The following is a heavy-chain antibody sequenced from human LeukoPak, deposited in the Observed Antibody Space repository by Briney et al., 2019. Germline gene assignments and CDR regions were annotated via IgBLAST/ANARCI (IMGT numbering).Heavy chain of an antibody. CDR3: AREVTYCSSTSCYYFDY. J-gene: IGHJ4*02. Sequence: SETLSLTCTVTGGSISSGSYYWSWIRQPAGKGLEWIGRIYTSGSTNYNPSLKSRVTISVDTSKNQFSLKLSSVTAADTAVYYCAREVTYCSSTSCYYFDYWGQGTLVTVSS. D-gene: IGHD2-2*01. CDR1: GGSISSGSYY. V-gene: IGHV4-61*02. CDR2: IYTSGST.